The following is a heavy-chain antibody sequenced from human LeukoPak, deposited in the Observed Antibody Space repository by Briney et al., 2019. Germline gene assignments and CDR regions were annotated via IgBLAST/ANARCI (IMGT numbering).Heavy chain of an antibody. CDR2: IYDSGST. D-gene: IGHD5-18*01. Sequence: SETLSLTCTVSGGSISSYYWTWIRQPPGKGLEWIGYIYDSGSTNYNPSLKSRVTISGDTSKNQFSLKLSSVTAADTAVYYCAREYSYGYYFDYWGQGTLVTVSS. CDR1: GGSISSYY. V-gene: IGHV4-59*12. J-gene: IGHJ4*02. CDR3: AREYSYGYYFDY.